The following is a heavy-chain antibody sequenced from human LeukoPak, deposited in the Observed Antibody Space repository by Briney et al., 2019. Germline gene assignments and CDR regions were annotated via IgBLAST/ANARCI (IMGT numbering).Heavy chain of an antibody. J-gene: IGHJ3*02. CDR1: GYSISSGYY. Sequence: PSETLSLTCTVSGYSISSGYYWGWIRQPPGQTLEWIGSIYSSGSTYYNPSLKSRVLILIDTAKNHFSLNLSSVTAADTAVYYCARSDGYGLVGIWGQGTMVTVSS. CDR3: ARSDGYGLVGI. V-gene: IGHV4-38-2*02. D-gene: IGHD3-10*01. CDR2: IYSSGST.